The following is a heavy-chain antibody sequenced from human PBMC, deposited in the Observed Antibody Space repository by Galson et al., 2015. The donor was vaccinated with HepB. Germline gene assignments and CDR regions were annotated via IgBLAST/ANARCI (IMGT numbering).Heavy chain of an antibody. CDR1: GYSFSTYW. V-gene: IGHV5-51*03. Sequence: QSGAEVKKPGESLKISCKCSGYSFSTYWIGWVRQMPGKGLEWMGIIYPDDSDSRYSPSFQGQVTMSIDKSISTAYLHWSSLKASDTAIYYCARNGYCSDGACYGFDFWGQGTLVTVSS. CDR3: ARNGYCSDGACYGFDF. CDR2: IYPDDSDS. J-gene: IGHJ4*02. D-gene: IGHD2-15*01.